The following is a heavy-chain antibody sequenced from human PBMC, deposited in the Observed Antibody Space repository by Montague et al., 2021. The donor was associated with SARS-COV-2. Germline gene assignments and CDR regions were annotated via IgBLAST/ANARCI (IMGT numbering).Heavy chain of an antibody. Sequence: SETLSLTCTVSGGSVSSGSYYWSWIRQPSGKGLQSIGYIYYTGSTNYXPSLQSRVTISVDSSKNQFSVRLSSVTAADTAVYYCARISGITSWYYDYWGQGTLVTVSS. J-gene: IGHJ4*02. CDR1: GGSVSSGSYY. CDR3: ARISGITSWYYDY. CDR2: IYYTGST. D-gene: IGHD1-14*01. V-gene: IGHV4-61*01.